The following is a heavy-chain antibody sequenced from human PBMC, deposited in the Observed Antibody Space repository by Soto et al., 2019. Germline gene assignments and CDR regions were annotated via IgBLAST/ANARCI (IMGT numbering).Heavy chain of an antibody. CDR2: ISGSGGST. CDR1: GFTFSSYA. J-gene: IGHJ4*02. Sequence: VQLLESGGGLVQPGGSLRLSCAASGFTFSSYAMSWVRQAPGKGLEWVSAISGSGGSTYYADSVKGRFTISRDNSKNTLYLQMYSLRAEDTAVYYCAKDEPADYYYDSSGYHRRWGQGTLVTVSS. D-gene: IGHD3-22*01. CDR3: AKDEPADYYYDSSGYHRR. V-gene: IGHV3-23*01.